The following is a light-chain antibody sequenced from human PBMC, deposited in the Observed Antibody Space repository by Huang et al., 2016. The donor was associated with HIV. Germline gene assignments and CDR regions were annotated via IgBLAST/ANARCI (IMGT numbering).Light chain of an antibody. V-gene: IGKV2-28*01. CDR1: QRLLDSDENTC. Sequence: DIVMTQSPLFLPVSPGEPASISCRSTQRLLDSDENTCLDWYLQRPGQSPQLVIYLATNRAPGVPARVSGSGSGTDFTLKISRVEAEDVGIYYCMQALQAPWTFGQGTKVEIK. CDR3: MQALQAPWT. CDR2: LAT. J-gene: IGKJ1*01.